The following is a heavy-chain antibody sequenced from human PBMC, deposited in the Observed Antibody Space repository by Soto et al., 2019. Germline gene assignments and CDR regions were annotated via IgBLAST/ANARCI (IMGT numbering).Heavy chain of an antibody. J-gene: IGHJ5*02. CDR2: VDPEDGET. D-gene: IGHD2-15*01. Sequence: ASVKVSCKVCGYALTELSMHWVRQAPGKEFEWMGGVDPEDGETIYAQKFQGRVTMTEDTSTDTAYMEMSSLRSEDTAVYYCATLAVVVVARGYNCSDLRGPGTLGT. CDR1: GYALTELS. V-gene: IGHV1-24*01. CDR3: ATLAVVVVARGYNCSDL.